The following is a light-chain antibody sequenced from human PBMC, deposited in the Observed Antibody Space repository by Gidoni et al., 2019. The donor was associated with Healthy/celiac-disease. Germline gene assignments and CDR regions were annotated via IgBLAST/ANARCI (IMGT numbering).Light chain of an antibody. CDR3: SSRDNSGDHVV. V-gene: IGLV3-19*01. J-gene: IGLJ2*01. CDR1: SLISHY. CDR2: GKD. Sequence: SSDLTQDPTVSVALGQTVNITCPGDSLISHYASWYQQKPGQAPLLVIYGKDDRPSGIPDRFSGSTSGKTASLTITAVQADDEADYYCSSRDNSGDHVVFGGGTNLAVL.